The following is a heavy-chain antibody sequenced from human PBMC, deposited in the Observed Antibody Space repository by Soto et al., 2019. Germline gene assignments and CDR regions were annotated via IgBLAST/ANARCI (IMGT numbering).Heavy chain of an antibody. Sequence: SETLSLTCAVYGGSFSGYYWSWIRQPPGKGLEWIGEINHSGSTNYNPSLKSRVTISVDTSKNQFSLKLSSVTAADTAVYYCARAAAVVVVPAASLVLDYWAQGTLVTVSS. V-gene: IGHV4-34*01. CDR2: INHSGST. J-gene: IGHJ4*02. CDR3: ARAAAVVVVPAASLVLDY. D-gene: IGHD2-2*01. CDR1: GGSFSGYY.